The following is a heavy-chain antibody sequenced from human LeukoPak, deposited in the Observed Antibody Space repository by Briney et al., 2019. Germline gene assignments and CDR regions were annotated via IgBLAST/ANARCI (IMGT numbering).Heavy chain of an antibody. CDR3: AKETFLPLLWFGELSEGPADY. D-gene: IGHD3-10*01. J-gene: IGHJ4*02. CDR2: ISYDGSNK. V-gene: IGHV3-30*18. Sequence: GRSLRLSCAASGFTFSSYGMHWVRQAPGKGLEWVAVISYDGSNKYYADSVKGRFTISRDNSKNTLYLQMNSLRAEDTAVYYCAKETFLPLLWFGELSEGPADYWGQGTLVTVSS. CDR1: GFTFSSYG.